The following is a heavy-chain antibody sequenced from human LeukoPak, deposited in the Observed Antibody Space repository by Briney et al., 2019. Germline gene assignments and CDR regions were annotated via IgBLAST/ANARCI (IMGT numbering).Heavy chain of an antibody. CDR2: IWYDGSEE. D-gene: IGHD3-22*01. V-gene: IGHV3-33*01. CDR3: ASGYDTGGYSCDY. J-gene: IGHJ4*02. CDR1: GFTFGSYG. Sequence: GKSLRLSCAASGFTFGSYGIHWVRQAPGRGLEWVAVIWYDGSEEYYADSVRGRFSISRDNSKNTLYLQMNSLRAEDTAVYYCASGYDTGGYSCDYWGQGTLVTVSS.